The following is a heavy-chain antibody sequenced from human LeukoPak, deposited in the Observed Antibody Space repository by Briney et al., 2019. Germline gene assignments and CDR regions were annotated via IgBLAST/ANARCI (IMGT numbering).Heavy chain of an antibody. J-gene: IGHJ5*02. Sequence: GGSLRLSCTAASGFTFSNYSMSWVRQAPGKGLEWVASIKQNESEKFYVDSVKGRFTISRDNAKNSLYLQMNSLSAEDTALYYCARHIFGGDTAYWFDPWGQGTLVTVSS. CDR1: GFTFSNYS. CDR2: IKQNESEK. D-gene: IGHD5-18*01. CDR3: ARHIFGGDTAYWFDP. V-gene: IGHV3-7*01.